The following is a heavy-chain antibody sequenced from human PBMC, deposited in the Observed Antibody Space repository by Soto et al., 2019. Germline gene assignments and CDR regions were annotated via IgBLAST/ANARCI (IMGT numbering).Heavy chain of an antibody. J-gene: IGHJ4*02. V-gene: IGHV3-23*01. D-gene: IGHD4-17*01. CDR2: ISGSGDSS. Sequence: GGSLRLSCTASGFTFSSFGMAWVRQAPGKGLEWVSAISGSGDSSYYADSVKDRFTISRDNPTNTLYLQMNNLRAEDTAVYYCAKDRPRVTTFVYFDYWGQGTLVTVSS. CDR3: AKDRPRVTTFVYFDY. CDR1: GFTFSSFG.